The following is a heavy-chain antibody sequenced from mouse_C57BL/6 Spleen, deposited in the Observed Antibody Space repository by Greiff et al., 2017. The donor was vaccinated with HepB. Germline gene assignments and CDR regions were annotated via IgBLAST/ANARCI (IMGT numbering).Heavy chain of an antibody. Sequence: VQLQQSGAELVKPGASVKISCKASGYAFSSYWMNWVKQRPGKGLEWIGQIYPGDGDTNSNGKFKGKATLTADKSSSTAYMQLSSLTSEDAAVYFCARSHDYGSSYPFDYWGQGTTLTVSS. CDR2: IYPGDGDT. J-gene: IGHJ2*01. V-gene: IGHV1-80*01. CDR1: GYAFSSYW. D-gene: IGHD1-1*01. CDR3: ARSHDYGSSYPFDY.